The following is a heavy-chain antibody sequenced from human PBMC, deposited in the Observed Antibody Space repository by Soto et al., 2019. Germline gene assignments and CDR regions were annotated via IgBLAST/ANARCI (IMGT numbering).Heavy chain of an antibody. V-gene: IGHV4-34*01. CDR3: ASADSSGYYYEGYYYYGTDV. J-gene: IGHJ6*02. CDR1: GGSFSGYY. Sequence: SETLSLTCAVYGGSFSGYYWSWIRQPPGKGLEWIGEINHSGSTNYNPSLKSRVTISVDTSKNQFSLKLSSVTAADTAVYYCASADSSGYYYEGYYYYGTDVWGQGTTVTVSS. CDR2: INHSGST. D-gene: IGHD3-22*01.